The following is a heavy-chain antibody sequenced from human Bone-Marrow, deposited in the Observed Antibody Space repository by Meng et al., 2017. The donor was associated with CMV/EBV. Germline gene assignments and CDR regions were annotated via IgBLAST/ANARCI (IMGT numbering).Heavy chain of an antibody. CDR1: GYTFSGFF. Sequence: ASGYTFSGFFIHWVRQDPGQGLEWMGRINPNNGDTHYPRNFQGRVTMTRDTSMTTTYIELARLTSDDTAVYFCAREQYGGNTYAFDFWGQGTMVTVSS. D-gene: IGHD4/OR15-4a*01. V-gene: IGHV1-2*02. CDR2: INPNNGDT. J-gene: IGHJ3*01. CDR3: AREQYGGNTYAFDF.